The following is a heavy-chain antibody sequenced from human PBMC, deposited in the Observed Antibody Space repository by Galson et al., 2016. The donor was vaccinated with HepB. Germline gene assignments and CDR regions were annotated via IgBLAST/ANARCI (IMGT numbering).Heavy chain of an antibody. V-gene: IGHV3-23*01. D-gene: IGHD5-12*01. CDR1: GFSFSSYA. J-gene: IGHJ4*02. Sequence: SLRLSCAASGFSFSSYAMTWVRQAPGKGLEWVSSISGSGGSTYYANSVKGRFTISRDNSKNTLYLELNSLRAEDTALYYCAKDREWLRPPPYYFDYWGQGTLVTVSS. CDR2: ISGSGGST. CDR3: AKDREWLRPPPYYFDY.